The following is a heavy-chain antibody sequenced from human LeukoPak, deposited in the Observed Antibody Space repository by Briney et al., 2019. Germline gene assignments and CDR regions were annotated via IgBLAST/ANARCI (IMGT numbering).Heavy chain of an antibody. CDR2: IYSGRST. CDR3: ARLKLDRGSGAFDI. CDR1: GFTVSSNY. Sequence: GGSLRLSCAASGFTVSSNYMSWVRQAPGKGLEWVSVIYSGRSTYYADSVKGRFTFSRHNSKNTLYLQMNSLRTEDTAEYYCARLKLDRGSGAFDIWGQGTMVTVSS. V-gene: IGHV3-53*04. D-gene: IGHD3-10*01. J-gene: IGHJ3*02.